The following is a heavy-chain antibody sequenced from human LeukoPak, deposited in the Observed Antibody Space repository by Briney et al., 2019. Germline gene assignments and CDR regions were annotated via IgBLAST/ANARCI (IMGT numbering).Heavy chain of an antibody. J-gene: IGHJ4*02. D-gene: IGHD1-26*01. Sequence: GESLKISCKGSGYSFPSYWIGWVRQMPGKGLEWMGIVYPGDSDTRYSPSFQGQVTISADKSISTAYLQWSSLKASDTAMYYCARGKYSGSYLSHFDYWGQGTLVTVSS. CDR3: ARGKYSGSYLSHFDY. V-gene: IGHV5-51*01. CDR1: GYSFPSYW. CDR2: VYPGDSDT.